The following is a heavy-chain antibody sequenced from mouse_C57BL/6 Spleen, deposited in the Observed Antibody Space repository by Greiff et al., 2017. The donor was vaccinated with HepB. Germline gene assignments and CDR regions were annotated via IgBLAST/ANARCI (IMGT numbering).Heavy chain of an antibody. CDR3: ARSGGLPNYAMDY. Sequence: QVQLQQPGAELVKPGASVKMSCKASGYTFTSYWITWVKQRPGQGLEWIGDIYPGSGSTNYNEKFKSKATLTVDTSSSTAYMQLSSLTSEDSAVYYCARSGGLPNYAMDYWGQGTSVTVSS. D-gene: IGHD2-4*01. CDR2: IYPGSGST. J-gene: IGHJ4*01. CDR1: GYTFTSYW. V-gene: IGHV1-55*01.